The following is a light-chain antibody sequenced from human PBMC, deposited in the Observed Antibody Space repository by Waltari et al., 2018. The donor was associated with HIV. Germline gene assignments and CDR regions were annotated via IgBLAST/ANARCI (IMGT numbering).Light chain of an antibody. J-gene: IGLJ1*01. CDR2: EVS. CDR1: SSDVGGYNY. Sequence: QSALTQPASVSGSPGQSIAISCTGTSSDVGGYNYVSWYQQHPAKAPKHMIYEVSHRPAVVSTLFSGSYSANAASLTISVLQAEDDAYYYCTSYTSSSSYVFGTGTKVTVL. CDR3: TSYTSSSSYV. V-gene: IGLV2-14*01.